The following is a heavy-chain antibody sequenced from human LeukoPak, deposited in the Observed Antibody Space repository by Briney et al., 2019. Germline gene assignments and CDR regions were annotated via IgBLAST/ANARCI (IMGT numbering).Heavy chain of an antibody. CDR2: MNPDNGNT. J-gene: IGHJ4*02. Sequence: SVKVSCKTSGYRFTNFDINWVRQAPGQGLEWMGWMNPDNGNTGYAQKLQGRVSMSGDTSISTAFMVLSSLRSDDTAVYFCARGPRESSSSDYWGQGTLVSVSS. CDR1: GYRFTNFD. CDR3: ARGPRESSSSDY. V-gene: IGHV1-8*01. D-gene: IGHD6-13*01.